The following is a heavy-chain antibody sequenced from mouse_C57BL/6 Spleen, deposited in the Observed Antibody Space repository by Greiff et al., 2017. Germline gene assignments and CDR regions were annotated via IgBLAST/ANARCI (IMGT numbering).Heavy chain of an antibody. D-gene: IGHD2-1*01. CDR3: ARGIIYHYAMDY. Sequence: EVKLMESGGGLVKPGGSLKLSCAASGFTFSDYGMHWVRQAPEKGLEWVAYISSGSSTIYYADTVKGRFTISRDNAKNTLFLQMTSLRSEDTAMDYCARGIIYHYAMDYWGQGTSVTVSS. CDR1: GFTFSDYG. J-gene: IGHJ4*01. CDR2: ISSGSSTI. V-gene: IGHV5-17*01.